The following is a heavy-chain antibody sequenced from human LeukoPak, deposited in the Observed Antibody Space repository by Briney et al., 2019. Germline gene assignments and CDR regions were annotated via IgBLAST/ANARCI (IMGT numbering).Heavy chain of an antibody. CDR2: IYHSGST. Sequence: SETLSLTCAVSGYSISSGYYWGWIRQPPGKGLEWIGSIYHSGSTYYNPSLKSRVTISVDTSKNQFSLKLSSVTAADTAVYYCARVDYYGSGFFDYGGQGTLVTVSS. V-gene: IGHV4-38-2*01. D-gene: IGHD3-10*01. CDR1: GYSISSGYY. J-gene: IGHJ4*02. CDR3: ARVDYYGSGFFDY.